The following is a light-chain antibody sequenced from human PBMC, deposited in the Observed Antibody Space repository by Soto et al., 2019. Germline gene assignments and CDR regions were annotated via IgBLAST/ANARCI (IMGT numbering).Light chain of an antibody. V-gene: IGLV2-8*01. CDR3: QSYDSSLSVFYV. J-gene: IGLJ1*01. CDR2: EVN. Sequence: QSALTQPPSASGSPGQSVTISCSGTSSDVGGFNYVSWYQQHPGRAPKVLIYEVNKRPSGVPDRFSGSKSGASAFLAITGLQAEDEADYYCQSYDSSLSVFYVFGTGTKVTVL. CDR1: SSDVGGFNY.